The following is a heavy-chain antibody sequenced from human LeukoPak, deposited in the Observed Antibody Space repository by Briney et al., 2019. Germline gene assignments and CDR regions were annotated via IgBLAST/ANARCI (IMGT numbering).Heavy chain of an antibody. CDR1: GASISHYY. CDR2: IYTLYTTGSP. V-gene: IGHV4-4*07. Sequence: SETLSLTCTVSGASISHYYWNWIRQPAGKGLEWIGRIYTLYTTGSPDYNLSLRSRITMSIDTSKNQFSLNLSSVTAADTAVYYCARDPGSGSYYLAFDVWGQGTMVTVSS. CDR3: ARDPGSGSYYLAFDV. D-gene: IGHD3-10*01. J-gene: IGHJ3*01.